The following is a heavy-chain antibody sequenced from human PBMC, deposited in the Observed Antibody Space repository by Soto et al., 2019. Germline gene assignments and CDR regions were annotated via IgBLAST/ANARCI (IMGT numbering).Heavy chain of an antibody. D-gene: IGHD3-22*01. Sequence: AAVKVSCKTSGYTFSAYYMHWVRQAPGQGLEWMGWINPKSGGTLYAQKFQGRVTMTRDTSISTAYMELSRLRSDDTAVYYCARGGTFAYDTSGYSVYWGQGTLVTVSS. CDR3: ARGGTFAYDTSGYSVY. V-gene: IGHV1-2*02. CDR2: INPKSGGT. CDR1: GYTFSAYY. J-gene: IGHJ4*02.